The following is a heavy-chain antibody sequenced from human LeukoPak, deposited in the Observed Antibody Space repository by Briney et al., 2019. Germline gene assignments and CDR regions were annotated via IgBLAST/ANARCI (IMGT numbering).Heavy chain of an antibody. CDR3: ARVPALPFGAFDI. Sequence: PSETLSLTCSVSGGAINSGANYWNWIRQPPGKGLEWIGSVDHSGSTYYKSSLKSRVTISVDKSKNQFSVKLGSVTAADTAVYYCARVPALPFGAFDIWGQGTMVTVSS. J-gene: IGHJ3*02. CDR2: VDHSGST. D-gene: IGHD1-26*01. V-gene: IGHV4-30-2*01. CDR1: GGAINSGANY.